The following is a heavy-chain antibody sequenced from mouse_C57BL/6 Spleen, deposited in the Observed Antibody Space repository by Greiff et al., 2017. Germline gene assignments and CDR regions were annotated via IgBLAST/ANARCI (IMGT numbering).Heavy chain of an antibody. CDR3: ARKLTGFAY. CDR2: IDPSDSYT. D-gene: IGHD4-1*01. V-gene: IGHV1-50*01. CDR1: GYTFTSYW. J-gene: IGHJ3*01. Sequence: VQLQQPGAELVKPGASVKLSCKASGYTFTSYWMQWVQQRPGQGLEWIGEIDPSDSYTNYNQKFKGKATLTVDTSSSTAYMQLSSLTSEDSAVYYCARKLTGFAYWGQGTLVTVSA.